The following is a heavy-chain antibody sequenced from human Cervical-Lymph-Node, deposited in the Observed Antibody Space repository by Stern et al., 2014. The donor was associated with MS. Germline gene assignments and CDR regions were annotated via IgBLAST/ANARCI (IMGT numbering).Heavy chain of an antibody. CDR2: INPGNGNT. J-gene: IGHJ6*01. D-gene: IGHD2/OR15-2a*01. CDR1: GYTFRSYA. CDR3: ARDLKEGNIMYYYGLDV. Sequence: QVQLGQSGAEVKKPGASVKVSCRASGYTFRSYAVHWVRQAPGQRPEWVGWINPGNGNTRYSQKFQGRVTITRDTSANVAYLELSSLRSQDTAVYYCARDLKEGNIMYYYGLDVWGQGTTVTVSS. V-gene: IGHV1-3*01.